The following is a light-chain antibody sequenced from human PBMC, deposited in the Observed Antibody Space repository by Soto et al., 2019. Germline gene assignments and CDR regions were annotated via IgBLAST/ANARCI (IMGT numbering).Light chain of an antibody. Sequence: DIVMTQSPDSLAVSLGERATINCKSSQSVLYSSDNKNYLAWYQQKPGQPPKLLISWASTRASGVPDRFSGSGYGTDFTLTISSLQDEDVAVYYCQQYYSTPTFGGGTRVEIK. CDR2: WAS. V-gene: IGKV4-1*01. J-gene: IGKJ4*01. CDR1: QSVLYSSDNKNY. CDR3: QQYYSTPT.